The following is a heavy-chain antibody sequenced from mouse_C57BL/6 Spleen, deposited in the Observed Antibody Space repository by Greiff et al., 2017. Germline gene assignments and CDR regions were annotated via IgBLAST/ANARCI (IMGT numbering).Heavy chain of an antibody. CDR1: GFNIKDDY. D-gene: IGHD1-1*01. V-gene: IGHV14-4*01. CDR2: IDPENGDT. J-gene: IGHJ4*01. Sequence: EVKLVESGAELVRPGASVKLSCTASGFNIKDDYMHWVKQRPEQGLEWIGWIDPENGDTEYASKFQGKATITADTSSNTAYLQLSSLTSEDTAVYYCTTVYGSSYEGFYAMGYWGQGTSVTVSS. CDR3: TTVYGSSYEGFYAMGY.